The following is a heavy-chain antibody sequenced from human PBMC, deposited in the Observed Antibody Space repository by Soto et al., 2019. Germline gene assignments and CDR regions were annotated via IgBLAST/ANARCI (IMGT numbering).Heavy chain of an antibody. CDR3: ARGMGYSSGWYAAY. CDR1: GGSFSAYY. Sequence: QVQLQQWGAGLLKPSETLSLTCAVYGGSFSAYYWSWIRQPPGKGLEWIGEINHSGSTNYNPSLKSRVTISVDTSKNQVSLKLSSVTAADTAVYYCARGMGYSSGWYAAYWGQGTLVTVSS. D-gene: IGHD6-19*01. J-gene: IGHJ4*02. CDR2: INHSGST. V-gene: IGHV4-34*01.